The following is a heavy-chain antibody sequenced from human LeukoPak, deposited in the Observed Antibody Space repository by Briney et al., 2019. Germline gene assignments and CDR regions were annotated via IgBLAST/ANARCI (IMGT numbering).Heavy chain of an antibody. V-gene: IGHV1-69*05. Sequence: ASVKVSCKASGGTFSSYAISWVRQAPGQGLEWMGGIIPIFGTANYAQKFQGRVTITTDESTSTAYMERSSLRSEDTAVYYCARGRYSSGHTWVYWGQGTLVTVSS. CDR3: ARGRYSSGHTWVY. CDR2: IIPIFGTA. J-gene: IGHJ4*02. CDR1: GGTFSSYA. D-gene: IGHD6-19*01.